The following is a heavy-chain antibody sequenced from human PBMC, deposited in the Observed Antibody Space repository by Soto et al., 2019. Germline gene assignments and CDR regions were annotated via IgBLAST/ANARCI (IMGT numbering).Heavy chain of an antibody. D-gene: IGHD1-1*01. Sequence: QVQLVQSGAEVKKPGSSVKVSCKASGGTFSRYGISWVRQAPGQGLEWMGGIIPIFGTANYAQKFQGRVTTTADESTSTAYMELSSLRSEDTAVYYCASQTGTTGNYYYGMDVWGQGTTVTVSS. CDR1: GGTFSRYG. J-gene: IGHJ6*02. V-gene: IGHV1-69*12. CDR2: IIPIFGTA. CDR3: ASQTGTTGNYYYGMDV.